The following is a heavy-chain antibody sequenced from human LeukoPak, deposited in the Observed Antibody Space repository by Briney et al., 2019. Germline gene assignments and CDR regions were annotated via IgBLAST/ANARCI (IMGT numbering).Heavy chain of an antibody. V-gene: IGHV4-61*02. CDR1: GDSISSGDYY. D-gene: IGHD2-15*01. CDR2: ISSSGST. Sequence: SETLSLTCTVSGDSISSGDYYWSWIRQPAGKGLEWIGRISSSGSTNYNPPLKSRVTISVDTSKNQFSLKLSSVTAEDTAVYYCARVLRYCSGGNCYSGGLGYMDVWGKGTTVTISS. CDR3: ARVLRYCSGGNCYSGGLGYMDV. J-gene: IGHJ6*03.